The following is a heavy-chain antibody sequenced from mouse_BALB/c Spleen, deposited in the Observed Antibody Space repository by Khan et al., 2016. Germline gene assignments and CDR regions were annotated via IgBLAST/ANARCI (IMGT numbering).Heavy chain of an antibody. CDR3: ARYYEGFAY. CDR2: INPSNGRT. Sequence: QVQLKQSGAELVKPGASVKLSCKASGYTFTSYWMHWVKQRPGQGLEWIGEINPSNGRTNYNEKFKTKATLTVDKSSSTAYIQLSSLTSEDSAVYYCARYYEGFAYWGPGTLVTVSA. CDR1: GYTFTSYW. D-gene: IGHD2-4*01. J-gene: IGHJ3*01. V-gene: IGHV1S81*02.